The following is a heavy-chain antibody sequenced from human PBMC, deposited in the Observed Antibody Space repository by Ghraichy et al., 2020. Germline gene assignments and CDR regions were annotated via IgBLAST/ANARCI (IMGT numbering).Heavy chain of an antibody. CDR3: ARDPQELILGGMDV. J-gene: IGHJ6*02. Sequence: ASVKVSCKASGYTFTSYGISWVRQAPGQGLEWMGWISAYIGNTNYAQKLQGRVTMTTDTSTSTAYMELRSLRSDDTAVYYCARDPQELILGGMDVWGQGTTVTVSS. CDR1: GYTFTSYG. CDR2: ISAYIGNT. D-gene: IGHD2-15*01. V-gene: IGHV1-18*04.